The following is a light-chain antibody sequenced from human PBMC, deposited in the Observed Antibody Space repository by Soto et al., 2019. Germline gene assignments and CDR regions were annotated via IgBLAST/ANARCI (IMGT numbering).Light chain of an antibody. CDR3: SSYTSSSILAV. V-gene: IGLV2-14*01. CDR1: SSDVSGYNY. Sequence: QSALTQPASVSGSPGQSITISCTGTSSDVSGYNYVSWYQQHPGKAPKLMIYDVSNRPSGVSNRFSGSKSGNTASLTISGLQAEDEADYYCSSYTSSSILAVFGGGTKLTVL. J-gene: IGLJ2*01. CDR2: DVS.